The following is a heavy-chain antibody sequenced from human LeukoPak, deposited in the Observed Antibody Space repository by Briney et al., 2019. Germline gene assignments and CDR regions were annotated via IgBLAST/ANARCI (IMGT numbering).Heavy chain of an antibody. D-gene: IGHD3-22*01. J-gene: IGHJ4*02. CDR3: ARDSRGPDY. CDR2: VSYDGSDK. CDR1: GFTFSNYD. V-gene: IGHV3-33*05. Sequence: GRSLRLSCAASGFTFSNYDMYWVRQAPGRGLDWVAVVSYDGSDKYYADSVKGRFTISRDNSKNTLYLQMTGLRVEDTAAYYCARDSRGPDYWGQGALVTVSS.